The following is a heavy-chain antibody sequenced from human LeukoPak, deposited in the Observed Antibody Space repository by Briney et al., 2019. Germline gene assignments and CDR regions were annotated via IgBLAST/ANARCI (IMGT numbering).Heavy chain of an antibody. J-gene: IGHJ3*02. CDR1: GFIFGDSA. Sequence: GGSLRLSCTASGFIFGDSAMSWVRQAPGKGLEWVGFIRSKAYGGTIEYAASAKGRFIISRDDSNSIAYLQMNSLKTEDTAVYYCTRAQNVGVLDIWGQGTMVTVSS. D-gene: IGHD1-26*01. V-gene: IGHV3-49*04. CDR2: IRSKAYGGTI. CDR3: TRAQNVGVLDI.